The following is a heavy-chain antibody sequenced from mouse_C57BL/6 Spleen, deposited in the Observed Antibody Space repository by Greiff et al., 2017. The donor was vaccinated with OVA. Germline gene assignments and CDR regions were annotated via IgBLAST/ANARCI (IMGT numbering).Heavy chain of an antibody. D-gene: IGHD2-3*01. Sequence: EVKLVESGGGLVQPGGSLSLSCAASGFTFTDYYMSWVRQPPGKALEWVGFIRNKANGYTTEYSVSVKGRFTISSAKSPRILYLQMNALKAADSATCYCARSNYDGYFFWYFDGWGTATTVTVSS. CDR2: IRNKANGYTT. J-gene: IGHJ1*03. CDR3: ARSNYDGYFFWYFDG. V-gene: IGHV7-3*01. CDR1: GFTFTDYY.